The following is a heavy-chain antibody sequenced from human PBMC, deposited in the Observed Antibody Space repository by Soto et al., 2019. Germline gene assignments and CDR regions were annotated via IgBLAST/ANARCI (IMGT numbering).Heavy chain of an antibody. CDR1: GGSISSYY. CDR3: ARASCYYDSSGYYPFDY. V-gene: IGHV4-59*01. CDR2: IYYSGST. Sequence: SETLSLTCTVSGGSISSYYWSWIRQPPGKGLEWIGYIYYSGSTNYNPSLKSRVTISVDTSKNQFSLKLSSVTAADTAVYYCARASCYYDSSGYYPFDYWGQGTLVTVSS. J-gene: IGHJ4*02. D-gene: IGHD3-22*01.